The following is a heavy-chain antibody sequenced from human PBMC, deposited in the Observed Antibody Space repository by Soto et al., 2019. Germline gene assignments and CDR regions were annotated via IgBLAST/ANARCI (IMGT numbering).Heavy chain of an antibody. V-gene: IGHV3-48*03. D-gene: IGHD6-6*01. J-gene: IGHJ3*02. CDR1: AFTFSSYE. Sequence: EVQLVESGGDLVQPGGSLRLSCAASAFTFSSYEMNWVRQAPGKGLEWVSYISSSGSAKYYADSVKGRFTISRDNAKNSLYMQLNSLTAEDTAVYYCAREGTSSRVAFDMWGQGTLVTGSA. CDR2: ISSSGSAK. CDR3: AREGTSSRVAFDM.